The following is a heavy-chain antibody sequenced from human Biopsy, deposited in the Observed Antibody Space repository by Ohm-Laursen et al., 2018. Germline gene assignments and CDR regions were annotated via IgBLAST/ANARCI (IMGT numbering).Heavy chain of an antibody. CDR2: IVPVLGHL. CDR3: AADADGYYTEFDY. CDR1: GGPSSNYA. D-gene: IGHD3-3*01. V-gene: IGHV1-69*04. J-gene: IGHJ4*02. Sequence: GSSVKVSCKPSGGPSSNYAFSWVRQAPGQGLEWVGRIVPVLGHLNYAQRFQGRVSITADKSTSYVFMELSRLTSGDTAVYYCAADADGYYTEFDYWGPGTLVTVSS.